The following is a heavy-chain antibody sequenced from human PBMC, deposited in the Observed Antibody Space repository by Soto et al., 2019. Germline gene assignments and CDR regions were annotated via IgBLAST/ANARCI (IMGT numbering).Heavy chain of an antibody. CDR3: AKDLKRASQLWLLGNWFDP. CDR2: ISGIRGST. J-gene: IGHJ5*02. D-gene: IGHD5-18*01. CDR1: GFTFGSYA. V-gene: IGHV3-23*01. Sequence: PGGSLRLSWSASGFTFGSYAMTWVRKAPGKGLEGVSAISGIRGSTSYADSVKGRFTISRDNSKNTLYLQMNSLRAEDTAVYYCAKDLKRASQLWLLGNWFDPWGQGTLVTVSS.